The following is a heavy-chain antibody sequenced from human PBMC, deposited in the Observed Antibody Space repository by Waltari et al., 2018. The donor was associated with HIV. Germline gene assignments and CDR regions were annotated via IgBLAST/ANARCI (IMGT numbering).Heavy chain of an antibody. Sequence: QVQLVQSGAEVKKPGSSVKVSCKASGGTFSSYAISWVRQAPGQGLEWMGGIIPIFGTANYAQKFQGRVTITADESTSTAYMELSSLRSEDTAVYYCARGGNWKPGNYYYYGMDVWGQGTTVTVSS. CDR2: IIPIFGTA. CDR3: ARGGNWKPGNYYYYGMDV. D-gene: IGHD1-1*01. J-gene: IGHJ6*02. V-gene: IGHV1-69*01. CDR1: GGTFSSYA.